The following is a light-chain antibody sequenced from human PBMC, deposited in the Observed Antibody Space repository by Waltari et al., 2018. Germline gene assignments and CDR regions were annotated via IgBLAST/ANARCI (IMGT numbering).Light chain of an antibody. CDR2: WAS. J-gene: IGKJ1*01. CDR1: QSVLYSSNNKNY. V-gene: IGKV4-1*01. Sequence: DIVMTQSPDSLAVSLGERATIHCKSSQSVLYSSNNKNYLAWYQQRPGQPPKLLIYWASTRASGVPDRFSGSGSGTDFTLIISSLQAEDVAVYYCQQYYSDPWTFGQGTKVEIK. CDR3: QQYYSDPWT.